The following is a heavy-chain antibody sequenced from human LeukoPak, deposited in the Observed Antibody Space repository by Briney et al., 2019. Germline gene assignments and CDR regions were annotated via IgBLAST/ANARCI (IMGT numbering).Heavy chain of an antibody. Sequence: AGGSLRLSCAASGFTFSIYAMTWVRQAPGKGLEWVSTIYGSAGGTYYADSVKGRFTISRDNSKNTVYLQMNSLRAEDTAVYYCARRGVAGTEYYFDNWGQGSLVTVSS. D-gene: IGHD6-19*01. J-gene: IGHJ4*02. CDR2: IYGSAGGT. CDR3: ARRGVAGTEYYFDN. V-gene: IGHV3-23*05. CDR1: GFTFSIYA.